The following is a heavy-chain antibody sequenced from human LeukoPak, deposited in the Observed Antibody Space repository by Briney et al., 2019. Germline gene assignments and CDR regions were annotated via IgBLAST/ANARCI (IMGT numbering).Heavy chain of an antibody. CDR3: ARGAIADWFDP. D-gene: IGHD6-13*01. CDR2: MNPSSGKT. CDR1: GYIFTTYN. V-gene: IGHV1-8*02. Sequence: GASVTVSFTSSGYIFTTYNINWGRQATGQGLELMGWMNPSSGKTGYTQKFQGRLTITRNASISTAYMELNSLRSEDTAVYYCARGAIADWFDPWGQGTLVTVSS. J-gene: IGHJ5*02.